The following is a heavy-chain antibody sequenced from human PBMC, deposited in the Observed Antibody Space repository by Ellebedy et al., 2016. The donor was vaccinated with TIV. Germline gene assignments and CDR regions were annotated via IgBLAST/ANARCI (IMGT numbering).Heavy chain of an antibody. CDR3: AKDPGDGMDV. CDR2: ISYDGSNK. D-gene: IGHD3-10*01. J-gene: IGHJ6*02. Sequence: PGGSLRLSCADSGFTFSRYGMHWVRQAPGKGLEWVAVISYDGSNKYYADSVKGRFTISRDNSKNTLYLQMNTLRAEDTAVYYCAKDPGDGMDVWGQGTTVTVSS. CDR1: GFTFSRYG. V-gene: IGHV3-30*18.